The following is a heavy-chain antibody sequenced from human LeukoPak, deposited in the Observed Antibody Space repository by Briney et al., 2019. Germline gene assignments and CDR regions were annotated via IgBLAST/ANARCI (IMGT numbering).Heavy chain of an antibody. D-gene: IGHD2-2*01. V-gene: IGHV1-69*04. CDR1: GGTFSSYA. CDR2: IIPILGIA. J-gene: IGHJ4*02. CDR3: ASGHCSSTSCLLLFDY. Sequence: SVKVSCKASGGTFSSYAISWVRQAPGQGLEWMGRIIPILGIANYAQKFQGRATITADKSTSTAYMELSSLGSEDTAVYYCASGHCSSTSCLLLFDYWGQGTLVTVSS.